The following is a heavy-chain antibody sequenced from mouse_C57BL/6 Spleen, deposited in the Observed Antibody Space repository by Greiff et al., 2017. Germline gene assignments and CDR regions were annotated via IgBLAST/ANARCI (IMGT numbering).Heavy chain of an antibody. Sequence: VQLKESGAELVRPGASVKLSCTASGFNIKDDYMHWVKQRPEQGLEWIGWIDPENGDTEYASKFQGKATITADTSSNTAYLQLSSLTSEDTAVYYCTPHMVTTAYWGQGTLVTVSA. J-gene: IGHJ3*01. CDR3: TPHMVTTAY. CDR2: IDPENGDT. D-gene: IGHD2-2*01. V-gene: IGHV14-4*01. CDR1: GFNIKDDY.